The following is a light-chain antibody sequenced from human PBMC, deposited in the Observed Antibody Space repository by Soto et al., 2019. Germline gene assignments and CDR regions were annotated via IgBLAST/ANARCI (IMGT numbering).Light chain of an antibody. V-gene: IGKV1-5*03. J-gene: IGKJ2*01. CDR1: QSLSYW. Sequence: DIQMTQSPSTLSAAVGDTVTITCRASQSLSYWLAWYQQKPGQAPKLLIHKPSTLASGVPSRCSGSGSGTEFTVNISSLQPDDFATFYCQQYDRFPYTFGQGTQREIK. CDR3: QQYDRFPYT. CDR2: KPS.